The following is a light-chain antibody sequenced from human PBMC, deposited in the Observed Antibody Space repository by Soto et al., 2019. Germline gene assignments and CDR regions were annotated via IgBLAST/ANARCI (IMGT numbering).Light chain of an antibody. J-gene: IGKJ2*01. CDR2: AAS. Sequence: DIQMTQSPSSLSASVGDRVTITCRASQSISSYLNWYQQKPGKAPKLLIYAASSLQSGVPSRFSGSGSGTDFTLTISSLQPEYFATYYCQQSSSTPPTFGQGTKLEIK. CDR3: QQSSSTPPT. CDR1: QSISSY. V-gene: IGKV1-39*01.